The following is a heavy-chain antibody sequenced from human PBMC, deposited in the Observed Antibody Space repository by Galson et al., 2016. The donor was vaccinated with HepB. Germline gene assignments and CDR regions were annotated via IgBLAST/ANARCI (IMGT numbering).Heavy chain of an antibody. Sequence: SLRLSCAASGFSFSSFWMYWVRQAPGKGLVWVSRLNPDGSTTTYADSVKGRFTISRDNARTTVYLQMNSLRAEDTAVYYCARESYGGNYFYFYGMDVWGQGTTVTVSS. D-gene: IGHD4-23*01. CDR1: GFSFSSFW. V-gene: IGHV3-74*01. J-gene: IGHJ6*02. CDR3: ARESYGGNYFYFYGMDV. CDR2: LNPDGSTT.